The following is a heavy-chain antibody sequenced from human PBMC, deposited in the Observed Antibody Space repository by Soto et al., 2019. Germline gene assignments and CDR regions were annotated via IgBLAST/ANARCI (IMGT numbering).Heavy chain of an antibody. CDR2: IYHSGST. D-gene: IGHD3-10*01. V-gene: IGHV4-38-2*02. J-gene: IGHJ5*02. CDR1: GYSISSGYY. CDR3: ARDADQTYYYGSEPLDP. Sequence: SETLSLTCAVSGYSISSGYYWGWIRQPPGKGLEWIGSIYHSGSTYYNPSLKSRVTISVDTSKNQFSLKLSPVTAADTAVYYCARDADQTYYYGSEPLDPWGQGTLVTVSS.